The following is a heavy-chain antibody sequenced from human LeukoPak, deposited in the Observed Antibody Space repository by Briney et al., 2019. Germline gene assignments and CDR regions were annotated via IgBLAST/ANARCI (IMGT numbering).Heavy chain of an antibody. CDR3: AGDDGIVGATGGYFDY. J-gene: IGHJ4*02. Sequence: GSSVKVSCKASGGTFSSYTISWVRQAPGQGLEWMGRIIPNLGIANYAQKFQGRVTITADKSTSTAYMELSSLRSEDTAVYYCAGDDGIVGATGGYFDYWGQGTLVTVSS. D-gene: IGHD1-26*01. CDR1: GGTFSSYT. CDR2: IIPNLGIA. V-gene: IGHV1-69*04.